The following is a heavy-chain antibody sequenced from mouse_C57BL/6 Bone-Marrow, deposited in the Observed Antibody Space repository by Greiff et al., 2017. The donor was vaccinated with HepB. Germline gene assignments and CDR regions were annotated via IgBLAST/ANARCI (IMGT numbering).Heavy chain of an antibody. Sequence: EVQLQQSGAELVRPGASVKLSCTASGFNFKDDYMHWVKQRPEQGLEWIGWIDPENGDTEYASKFQGKATITADTSSNTAYMQLSSLTSEDTAVYYCKAVGAPYAMDYGGQGTSVTVSS. CDR3: KAVGAPYAMDY. V-gene: IGHV14-4*01. CDR2: IDPENGDT. CDR1: GFNFKDDY. J-gene: IGHJ4*01. D-gene: IGHD1-1*01.